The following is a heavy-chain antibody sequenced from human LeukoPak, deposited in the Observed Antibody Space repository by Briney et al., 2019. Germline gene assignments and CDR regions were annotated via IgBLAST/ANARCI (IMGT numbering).Heavy chain of an antibody. J-gene: IGHJ4*02. V-gene: IGHV3-33*08. Sequence: PGGSLRLSCAASGFMFSNYDMHWVRQAPGKGLEWVAVIWYDGSNKYYADSVKGRFTISRDNSKNTLYLQMNSLRAEDTAVYYCARAGYSSSWYLGYWGQGTLVTVSS. D-gene: IGHD6-13*01. CDR3: ARAGYSSSWYLGY. CDR2: IWYDGSNK. CDR1: GFMFSNYD.